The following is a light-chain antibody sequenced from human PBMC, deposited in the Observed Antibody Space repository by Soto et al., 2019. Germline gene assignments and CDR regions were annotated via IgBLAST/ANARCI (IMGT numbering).Light chain of an antibody. CDR2: GAS. J-gene: IGKJ1*01. V-gene: IGKV3D-15*01. CDR3: QQYNSWPRT. Sequence: ETVMTQSPATLSVSPGARAPLSCRASQSVRTKLAWYQQKPGQAPRLLIYGASSRATGIPARFSGSGSGTEFTLTITSLQSEDFAVYYCQQYNSWPRTFGQGTKVDIK. CDR1: QSVRTK.